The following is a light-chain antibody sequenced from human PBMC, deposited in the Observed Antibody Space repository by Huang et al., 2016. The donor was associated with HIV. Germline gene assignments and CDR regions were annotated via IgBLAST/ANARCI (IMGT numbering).Light chain of an antibody. CDR1: QTVTTS. J-gene: IGKJ1*01. CDR2: EAS. Sequence: DIQMTQSPSTLSAFVGDRVTITCRASQTVTTSLAWYQQKSGKAPKRLIYEASTLETGVSTRFSGSGSGTEFTLTISSRQPDDFATYCCQQYNTLWTFGQGTKV. V-gene: IGKV1-5*03. CDR3: QQYNTLWT.